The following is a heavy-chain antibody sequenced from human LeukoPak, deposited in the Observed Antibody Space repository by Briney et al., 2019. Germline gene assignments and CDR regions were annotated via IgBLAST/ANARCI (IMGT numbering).Heavy chain of an antibody. CDR2: MSYDGSNK. Sequence: GGSLRLSCAASGFTFSSYGMHWVRQAPGKGLEWVAVMSYDGSNKYYADSVKGRFTISRDNSKNTLYLQMNSLRAEDTAVYYCAKDRRAYSYGYLGDYWGQGTLVTVSS. CDR3: AKDRRAYSYGYLGDY. V-gene: IGHV3-30*18. CDR1: GFTFSSYG. D-gene: IGHD5-18*01. J-gene: IGHJ4*02.